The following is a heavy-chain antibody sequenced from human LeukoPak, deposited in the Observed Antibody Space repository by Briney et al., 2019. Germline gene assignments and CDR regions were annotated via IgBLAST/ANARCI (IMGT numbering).Heavy chain of an antibody. V-gene: IGHV3-23*01. CDR2: VSGSGTIT. D-gene: IGHD3-9*01. Sequence: GGSLRLSCAASGFTFSSYAMNWVRQAPGKGLEWVSTVSGSGTITYYAGSVKGRFTISRDNPKNTLYLQMNSLRAEDTAVYYCAKADPYYDLLPCFGFWRQGPLVPVPS. CDR3: AKADPYYDLLPCFGF. CDR1: GFTFSSYA. J-gene: IGHJ4*02.